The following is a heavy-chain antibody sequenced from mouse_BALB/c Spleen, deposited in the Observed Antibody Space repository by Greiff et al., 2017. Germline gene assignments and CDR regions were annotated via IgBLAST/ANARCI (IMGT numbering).Heavy chain of an antibody. D-gene: IGHD1-1*01. CDR3: AREYYYGSLDY. CDR2: INPYNDGT. CDR1: GYTFTSYV. Sequence: LVESGPELVKPGASVKMSCKASGYTFTSYVMHWVKQKPGQGLEWIGYINPYNDGTKYNEKFKGKATLTSDKSSSTAYMELSSLTSEDSAVYYCAREYYYGSLDYWGQGTTLTVSS. J-gene: IGHJ2*01. V-gene: IGHV1-14*01.